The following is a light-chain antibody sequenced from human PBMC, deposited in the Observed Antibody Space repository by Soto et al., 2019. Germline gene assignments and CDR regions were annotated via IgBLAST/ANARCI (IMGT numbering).Light chain of an antibody. CDR3: QQFSSYPLT. V-gene: IGKV3-20*01. CDR2: DAS. Sequence: FVLTQSPGSMYLSPWERANLFCRASQTVRNNYLAWYQQKPGQAPRLLIYDASSRATGIPDRFSGGGSGTDFTLTISRLEPEDFAVYYCQQFSSYPLTFGGGTEVDIK. CDR1: QTVRNNY. J-gene: IGKJ4*01.